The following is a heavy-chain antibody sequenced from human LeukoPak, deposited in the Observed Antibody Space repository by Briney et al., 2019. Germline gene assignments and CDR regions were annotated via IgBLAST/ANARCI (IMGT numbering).Heavy chain of an antibody. J-gene: IGHJ5*02. CDR2: INHSGST. Sequence: PSETLSLTCAVYGGSFSGYYWSWIRQPPGKGLEWIGEINHSGSTNYNPSLKTRVTISVDTPKNQFSLKLSSVTAADTAVYYCARGYYDSSGYRMITWFDPWGQGTLVTVSS. CDR3: ARGYYDSSGYRMITWFDP. V-gene: IGHV4-34*01. D-gene: IGHD3-22*01. CDR1: GGSFSGYY.